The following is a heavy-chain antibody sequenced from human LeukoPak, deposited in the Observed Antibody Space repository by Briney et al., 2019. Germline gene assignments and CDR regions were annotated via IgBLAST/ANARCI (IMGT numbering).Heavy chain of an antibody. CDR3: ARDRSQHYFDY. Sequence: SCKASGYTFTSYYMHWVRQAPGKGLEWVAVIYYDGSDQYYVDSVKGRFTISRDNSKNTLYLQMNNLRVEDTAVYHCARDRSQHYFDYWGQGALVTVSS. CDR1: GYTFTSYY. CDR2: IYYDGSDQ. J-gene: IGHJ4*02. D-gene: IGHD5-18*01. V-gene: IGHV3-33*01.